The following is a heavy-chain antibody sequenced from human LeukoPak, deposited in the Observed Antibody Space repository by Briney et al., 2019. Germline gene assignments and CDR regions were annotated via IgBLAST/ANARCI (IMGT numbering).Heavy chain of an antibody. D-gene: IGHD3-10*01. V-gene: IGHV1-46*01. CDR3: ARDYGSGTLDY. Sequence: ASVKVSCKASGYTFTSYYMHWVRQAPGQGLEWMGIINPSGGSTSYAQKFQGRVTMTRDMSTSTVYMELSSLRSEDTAVYYCARDYGSGTLDYWGQGTLVTVSS. CDR2: INPSGGST. J-gene: IGHJ4*02. CDR1: GYTFTSYY.